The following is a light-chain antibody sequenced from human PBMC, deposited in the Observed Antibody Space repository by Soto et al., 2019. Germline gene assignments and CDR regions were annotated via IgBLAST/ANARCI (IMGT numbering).Light chain of an antibody. Sequence: EIVLTQSPGTLSLSQGERATLSCRASENVRNNYLAWYQQKPGQAPRLLISGASKRATGIPDRFSGSGSGTDFTLTISGLEPEDSAAYYCQRHGATFGQGTKVDIK. CDR3: QRHGAT. CDR2: GAS. V-gene: IGKV3-20*01. CDR1: ENVRNNY. J-gene: IGKJ1*01.